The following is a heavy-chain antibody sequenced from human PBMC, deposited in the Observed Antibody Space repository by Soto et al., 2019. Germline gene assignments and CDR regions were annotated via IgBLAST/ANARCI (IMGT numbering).Heavy chain of an antibody. CDR3: ARTRNGGVADSFDS. CDR2: ISRDGSYI. D-gene: IGHD3-3*01. Sequence: GGSLRLSCAASGFTFSLHAIHWVRLTPGRGLEWVLAISRDGSYIYYTDSVKGRFTVSRDNSKNTVFVQMNRLIPDDTALYFCARTRNGGVADSFDSWGQGTRVTVSS. V-gene: IGHV3-30*04. J-gene: IGHJ5*01. CDR1: GFTFSLHA.